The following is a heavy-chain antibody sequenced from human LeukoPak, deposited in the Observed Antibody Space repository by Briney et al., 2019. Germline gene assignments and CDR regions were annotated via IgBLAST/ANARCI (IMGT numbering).Heavy chain of an antibody. D-gene: IGHD6-19*01. CDR2: INPSDGST. CDR3: ARDPVAGTSWTYYFYGLDG. Sequence: GASLRVSCKASGYTFTDYYMQWVRQAPGQGLEWMGMINPSDGSTSYAQNFQGRVTMTRGSSTSTVYMELSSLRSEDTAVYYCARDPVAGTSWTYYFYGLDGWGQGTTVTVSS. J-gene: IGHJ6*02. CDR1: GYTFTDYY. V-gene: IGHV1-46*01.